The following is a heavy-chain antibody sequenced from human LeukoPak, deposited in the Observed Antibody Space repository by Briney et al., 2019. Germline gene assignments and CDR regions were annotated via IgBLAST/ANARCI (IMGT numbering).Heavy chain of an antibody. Sequence: GGSLRFSCAASGFTVSSNYLSWVRQAPGKGLEWVSVIYSGGRTYYADSVKGRFTISRDNSKNTLYLQMNSLRAEDTAVYYCAREGGFDPSEYWGPRNLVNVTS. CDR1: GFTVSSNY. CDR2: IYSGGRT. D-gene: IGHD5-12*01. V-gene: IGHV3-66*01. J-gene: IGHJ4*02. CDR3: AREGGFDPSEY.